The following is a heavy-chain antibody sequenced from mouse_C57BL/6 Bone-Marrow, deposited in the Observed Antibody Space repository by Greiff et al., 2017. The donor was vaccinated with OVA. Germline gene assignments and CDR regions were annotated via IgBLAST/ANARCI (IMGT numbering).Heavy chain of an antibody. CDR1: GFNIKDDY. D-gene: IGHD1-1*01. J-gene: IGHJ1*03. V-gene: IGHV14-4*01. CDR2: IDPENGDT. Sequence: VQLQQSGAELVRPGASVKLSCTASGFNIKDDYMHWVKQRPEQGLEWIGWIDPENGDTEYASKFQGKAPITADTSSNTAYLQLSSLTSEDTAVYYCTPSTVVYWYFDVWGTGTTVTVSS. CDR3: TPSTVVYWYFDV.